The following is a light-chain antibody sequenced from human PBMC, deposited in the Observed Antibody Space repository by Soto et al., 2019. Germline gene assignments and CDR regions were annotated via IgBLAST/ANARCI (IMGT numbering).Light chain of an antibody. Sequence: DIQVTQSPSTLSASVGDSVTITCRASQSINSLVAWYQQHPGKAPKLLIYDASSLQNGVPSRFSGSRSGTGFTLTITSLQPDDFATYYCQQYDSYSTFGQGTKLEI. CDR3: QQYDSYST. V-gene: IGKV1-5*01. CDR2: DAS. J-gene: IGKJ2*01. CDR1: QSINSL.